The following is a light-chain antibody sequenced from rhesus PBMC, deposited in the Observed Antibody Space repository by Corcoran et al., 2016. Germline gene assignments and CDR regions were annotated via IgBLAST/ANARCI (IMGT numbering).Light chain of an antibody. Sequence: DIQMTQSPSSLSASVGDRVTITRRASQDTTNALAWYQQKPGETPKLLNYEASGLQSGIPSRFSGSGSGTDFTLTIRSLQSEDFATYYCQHYYSSPLTFGGGTTVEI. CDR1: QDTTNA. V-gene: IGKV1-21*01. CDR3: QHYYSSPLT. CDR2: EAS. J-gene: IGKJ4*01.